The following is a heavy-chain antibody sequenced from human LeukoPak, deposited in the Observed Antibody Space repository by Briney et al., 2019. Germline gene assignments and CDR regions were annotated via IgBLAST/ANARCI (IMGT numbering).Heavy chain of an antibody. Sequence: PSETLSLTCTVSGGSISSGDYYWSWIRQPPGKGLEWIGSIYYSGSTYYNPSLKSRVTISVDTSKNQFSLKLSSVTAADTAVYYCARQGSITIFGVVIINWFDPWGQGTLVTVSS. CDR2: IYYSGST. CDR3: ARQGSITIFGVVIINWFDP. J-gene: IGHJ5*02. V-gene: IGHV4-39*01. CDR1: GGSISSGDYY. D-gene: IGHD3-3*01.